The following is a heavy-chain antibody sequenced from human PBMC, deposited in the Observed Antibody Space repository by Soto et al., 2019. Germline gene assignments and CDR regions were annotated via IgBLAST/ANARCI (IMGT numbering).Heavy chain of an antibody. V-gene: IGHV4-34*01. Sequence: PSETLSLTCAVYGGSFSGYYWSWIRQPPGKGLEWIGEINHSGSTNYNPSLKSRVTISVDTSKNQFSLKLSSVTAADTAVYYCARRVLRFLEWLPKARGWFDPWGQGTLVTVSS. D-gene: IGHD3-3*01. CDR2: INHSGST. J-gene: IGHJ5*02. CDR3: ARRVLRFLEWLPKARGWFDP. CDR1: GGSFSGYY.